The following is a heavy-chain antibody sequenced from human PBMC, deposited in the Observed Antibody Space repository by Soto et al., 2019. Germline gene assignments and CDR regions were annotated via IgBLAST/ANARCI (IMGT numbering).Heavy chain of an antibody. CDR3: ARGWGSSGPIHDYYFDY. J-gene: IGHJ4*02. V-gene: IGHV3-33*01. D-gene: IGHD3-22*01. CDR1: GFTFSNYG. Sequence: QVQLVESGGGVVQPGRSLRLSCAASGFTFSNYGMHWVRQAPGKGLEWVAVIWYDGSNKYYADSVKGRFTISRDNSKNTLYVQMNSLRAEDTAVYYCARGWGSSGPIHDYYFDYWGQGSLVTVSS. CDR2: IWYDGSNK.